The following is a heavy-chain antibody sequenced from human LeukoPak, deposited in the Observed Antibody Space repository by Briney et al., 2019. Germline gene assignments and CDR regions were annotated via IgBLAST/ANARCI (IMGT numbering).Heavy chain of an antibody. D-gene: IGHD5-12*01. CDR1: GFTFSSYG. CDR2: ISYDGSNK. Sequence: GGSLRLSCAASGFTFSSYGMHWVRQAPGKGLEWVAVISYDGSNKYYADSVKGRFTISRDNSKNTLFLQLNSLRAEDTAVYYCAKASLVATVWSYFDYWGQGTLVTVST. J-gene: IGHJ4*02. CDR3: AKASLVATVWSYFDY. V-gene: IGHV3-30*18.